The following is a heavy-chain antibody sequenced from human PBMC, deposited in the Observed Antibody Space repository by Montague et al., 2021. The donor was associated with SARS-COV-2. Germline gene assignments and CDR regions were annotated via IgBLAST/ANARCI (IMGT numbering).Heavy chain of an antibody. CDR2: IYYSGXT. Sequence: SETLSLTCIVSGGSVSSGSYYWSWIRQPPGKGLEWIGYIYYSGXTXYXXXXKXRVTISVDTSKNQFSLKLSSVTAADTAVYYCARDPWRITIFGVVTRYGMDVWGQGTTVTVSS. CDR3: ARDPWRITIFGVVTRYGMDV. D-gene: IGHD3-3*01. V-gene: IGHV4-61*01. J-gene: IGHJ6*02. CDR1: GGSVSSGSYY.